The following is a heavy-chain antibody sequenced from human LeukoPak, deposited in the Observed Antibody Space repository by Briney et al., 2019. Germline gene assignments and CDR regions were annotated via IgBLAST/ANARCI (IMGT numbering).Heavy chain of an antibody. CDR1: GGTLSSYA. CDR2: IIPIFGIA. D-gene: IGHD5-24*01. J-gene: IGHJ4*02. V-gene: IGHV1-69*04. CDR3: ARMGRDGSY. Sequence: ASVKVSCKASGGTLSSYAISWVRQAPGQGLEWMGRIIPIFGIANYAQKFQGRVTITADKSTNTVYMGLSRLRSEDTAMYYCARMGRDGSYWGQGTLVTVS.